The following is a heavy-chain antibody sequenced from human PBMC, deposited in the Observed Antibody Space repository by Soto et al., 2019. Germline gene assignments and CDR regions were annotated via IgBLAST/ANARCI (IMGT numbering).Heavy chain of an antibody. J-gene: IGHJ6*02. CDR1: GGTISSYY. CDR3: ARVAFLHFGMDV. CDR2: VFSSGST. Sequence: SETVSLTCSVPGGTISSYYWSLVRQPAGKGLEWIGRVFSSGSTNYNASLKSRVTMSIDTSKNEVSLTLRSVTAADTAVYYCARVAFLHFGMDVWGPGTTVTVSS. V-gene: IGHV4-4*07. D-gene: IGHD3-3*02.